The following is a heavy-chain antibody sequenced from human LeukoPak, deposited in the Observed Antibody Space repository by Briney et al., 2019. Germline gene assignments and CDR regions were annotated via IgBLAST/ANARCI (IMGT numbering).Heavy chain of an antibody. J-gene: IGHJ4*02. V-gene: IGHV3-23*01. CDR1: GFTFSSYA. CDR2: ISVIGGST. CDR3: AKGGGFCSTTSCAATF. Sequence: GGSLRLSRAASGFTFSSYAMSWVRQAPGQGLEWVSGISVIGGSTYYADSVKGRLTISRDNSKTTMYLQMNSLKAEDTAVYYCAKGGGFCSTTSCAATFWGQGTLVTVSS. D-gene: IGHD2-2*01.